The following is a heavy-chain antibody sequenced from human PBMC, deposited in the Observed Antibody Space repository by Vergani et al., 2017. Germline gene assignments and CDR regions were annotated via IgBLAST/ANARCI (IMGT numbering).Heavy chain of an antibody. CDR1: GYTFTDYY. D-gene: IGHD2-2*01. Sequence: EVQLVQSGAEVKKPGATVKISCKVSGYTFTDYYMHWVQQAPGKGLEWMGLVDPEDGETIYAEKFQGRVTITADTSTDTAYMELSSLRSEDTAVYYCSTGGYCSSTSCYPPGAFDIWGQGTMVTVSS. CDR3: STGGYCSSTSCYPPGAFDI. J-gene: IGHJ3*02. V-gene: IGHV1-69-2*01. CDR2: VDPEDGET.